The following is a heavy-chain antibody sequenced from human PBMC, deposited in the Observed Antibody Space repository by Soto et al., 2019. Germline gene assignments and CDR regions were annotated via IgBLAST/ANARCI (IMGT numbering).Heavy chain of an antibody. CDR1: GFTFSSYG. V-gene: IGHV3-30*18. D-gene: IGHD3-3*01. CDR3: AKDRFWSGYYKFYYYGMDV. Sequence: GGSLRLSCAASGFTFSSYGMHWVRQAPGKGLEWVAVISYDGSNKYYADSVKGRFTISRDNSKNTLYLQMNSLRAEDTAVYYCAKDRFWSGYYKFYYYGMDVWGQGTTVTVSS. CDR2: ISYDGSNK. J-gene: IGHJ6*02.